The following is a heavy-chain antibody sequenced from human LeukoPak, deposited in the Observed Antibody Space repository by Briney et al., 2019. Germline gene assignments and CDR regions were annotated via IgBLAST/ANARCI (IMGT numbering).Heavy chain of an antibody. Sequence: SETLSLTCAVYGGYFSSYYWSWIRQPPGKGLEWIGYIYYSGSTNYNPSLKSRVTISVDTSKNQFSLKLSSVTAADTAVYYCARDYDILTGLDWYFDLWGRGTLVTVSS. J-gene: IGHJ2*01. D-gene: IGHD3-9*01. CDR2: IYYSGST. CDR3: ARDYDILTGLDWYFDL. V-gene: IGHV4-59*08. CDR1: GGYFSSYY.